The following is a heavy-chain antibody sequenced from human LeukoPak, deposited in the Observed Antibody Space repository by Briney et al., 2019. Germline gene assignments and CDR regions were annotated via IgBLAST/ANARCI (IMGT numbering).Heavy chain of an antibody. CDR3: AKVVSQYYFDY. V-gene: IGHV3-30*18. CDR1: GFTFSSYG. D-gene: IGHD3-16*01. J-gene: IGHJ4*02. Sequence: PGGSLRLSCAASGFTFSSYGMHWVRQAPGKGLEWVAVISYDGSNKYYADSVKGRFTISRDNSKSTLYLQMNSLRAEDTAVYYCAKVVSQYYFDYWGQGTLVTVSS. CDR2: ISYDGSNK.